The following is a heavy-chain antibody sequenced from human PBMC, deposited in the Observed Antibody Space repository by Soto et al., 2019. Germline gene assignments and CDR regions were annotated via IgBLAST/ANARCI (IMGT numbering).Heavy chain of an antibody. J-gene: IGHJ6*03. CDR1: GFTFNNYW. V-gene: IGHV3-74*01. Sequence: GGSLRLSCAASGFTFNNYWLHWARQARGKGLVWVSRINGDGSNTNYADSVTGRFTISRDNAKNTVYLQMNSLRAEDTAVYYCARGARGLYYMDVWGKGTTVTVSS. CDR2: INGDGSNT. CDR3: ARGARGLYYMDV.